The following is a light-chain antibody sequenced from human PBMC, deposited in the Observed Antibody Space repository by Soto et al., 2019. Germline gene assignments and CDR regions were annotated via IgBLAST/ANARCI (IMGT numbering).Light chain of an antibody. CDR2: EVS. CDR1: SSDVGGYNS. CDR3: GSYAGNNPYV. V-gene: IGLV2-8*01. Sequence: QSALTQPPSASGSPGQSVTISCTGTSSDVGGYNSVSWYQQHPGKAPKLMIYEVSKRPSGVPDRFSGSKSGNTASLTVSGLQAEDEADYYCGSYAGNNPYVFGTGTNLTVL. J-gene: IGLJ1*01.